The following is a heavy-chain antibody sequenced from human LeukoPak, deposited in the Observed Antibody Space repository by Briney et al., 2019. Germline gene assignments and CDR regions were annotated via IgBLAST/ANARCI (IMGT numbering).Heavy chain of an antibody. D-gene: IGHD6-13*01. J-gene: IGHJ5*02. CDR1: GGSISSSSYY. CDR3: AREKGTYSRDRYWFDP. CDR2: IYYSGST. V-gene: IGHV4-39*07. Sequence: PSETLSLTCTVSGGSISSSSYYWGWIRQPPGKGLEWIGSIYYSGSTYYNPSLKSRVTISVDTSKNQFSLKLSSVTAADTAVYYCAREKGTYSRDRYWFDPWGQGTLVTVSS.